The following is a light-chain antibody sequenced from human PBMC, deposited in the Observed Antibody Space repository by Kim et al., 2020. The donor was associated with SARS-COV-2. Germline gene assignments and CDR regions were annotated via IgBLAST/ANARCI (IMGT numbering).Light chain of an antibody. CDR3: QAWDSSTVV. V-gene: IGLV3-1*01. CDR2: QDS. CDR1: KLGGQY. J-gene: IGLJ2*01. Sequence: SYELTQPPSVSVSPGQTASITCSGDKLGGQYACWYQQKPCQSPVLVIYQDSKRPSGIPERFSGSYSGNTATLTISGTQAMDEADYYCQAWDSSTVVFGGG.